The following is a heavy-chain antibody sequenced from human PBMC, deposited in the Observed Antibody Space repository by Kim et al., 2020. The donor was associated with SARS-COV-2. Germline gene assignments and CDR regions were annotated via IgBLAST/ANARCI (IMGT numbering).Heavy chain of an antibody. Sequence: SETLSLTCAVYGGSFSGYYWSWIRQPPGKGLEWIGEINHSGSTNYNPSLKSRVTISVDTSKNQFSLKLSSVTAADTAVYYCARGLGYCSGGSCRLDYWG. CDR3: ARGLGYCSGGSCRLDY. J-gene: IGHJ4*01. V-gene: IGHV4-34*01. CDR1: GGSFSGYY. CDR2: INHSGST. D-gene: IGHD2-15*01.